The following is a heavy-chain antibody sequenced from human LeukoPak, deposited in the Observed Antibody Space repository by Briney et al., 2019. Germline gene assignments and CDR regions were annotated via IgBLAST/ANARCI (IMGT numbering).Heavy chain of an antibody. CDR1: GYTXTDYY. CDR3: AKRTGTTSGYSY. Sequence: ASVKVSCKASGYTXTDYYIYWVRQAPGQGLEWMGWINPNSGGTDYAQSFQSRVTMTRDTSISTAYMELSSLRSDDTAVYYCAKRTGTTSGYSYWGQGTLVTVSS. V-gene: IGHV1-2*02. D-gene: IGHD1-1*01. CDR2: INPNSGGT. J-gene: IGHJ4*02.